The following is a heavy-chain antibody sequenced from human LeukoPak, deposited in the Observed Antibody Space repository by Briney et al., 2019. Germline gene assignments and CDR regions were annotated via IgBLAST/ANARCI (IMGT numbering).Heavy chain of an antibody. CDR1: GGSISSYY. D-gene: IGHD5-12*01. CDR2: LHTSGST. Sequence: SETLSLTCTVSGGSISSYYWSWIRQPAGKGQEWIGRLHTSGSTNYNPSLKSRLTMSVDTSNNQFSLKLSSVTAADTAVYYCARGYDFHDSWGQGTLVTVSS. V-gene: IGHV4-4*07. J-gene: IGHJ4*02. CDR3: ARGYDFHDS.